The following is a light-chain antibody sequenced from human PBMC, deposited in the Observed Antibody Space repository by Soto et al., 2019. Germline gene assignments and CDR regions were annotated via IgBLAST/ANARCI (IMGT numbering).Light chain of an antibody. V-gene: IGKV3-20*01. CDR2: GAS. J-gene: IGKJ2*01. CDR3: QQYGSSYT. Sequence: EIVLTQSPGTLSLSPGERATLSCRASQSVSTSYLAWYQQKPGEAPRLLISGASRSSTGIPDRFSGGGCGTDSPPTISRLEPEDFAVYYCQQYGSSYTFGQGTKLEIK. CDR1: QSVSTSY.